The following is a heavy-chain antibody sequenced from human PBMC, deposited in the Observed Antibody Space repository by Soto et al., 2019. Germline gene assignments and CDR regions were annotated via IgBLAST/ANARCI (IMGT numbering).Heavy chain of an antibody. CDR2: MRDTGDA. V-gene: IGHV4-59*08. CDR3: ARQGLRGGSYDF. CDR1: GGSISTYY. D-gene: IGHD3-3*01. Sequence: QVQLLQSGPGLVKPSETLSLTCTVSGGSISTYYWSWVRQPPGKALEWIGYMRDTGDAASAHSLASRITTALDPSKNQFALRRASVPAANTALYYCARQGLRGGSYDFWGQGTLVTVSS. J-gene: IGHJ4*02.